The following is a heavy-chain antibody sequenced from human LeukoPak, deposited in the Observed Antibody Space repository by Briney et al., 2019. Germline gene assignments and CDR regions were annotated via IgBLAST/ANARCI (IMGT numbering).Heavy chain of an antibody. CDR3: ARVGAICSSTSCYHYFQH. V-gene: IGHV1-69*13. D-gene: IGHD2-2*01. J-gene: IGHJ1*01. CDR2: IIPIFGTA. Sequence: AVKVSCKASGGTFSSYAISWVRQAPGQGLEWMGGIIPIFGTANYAQKFQGRVTITADESTSTAYMELSSLRSEDTAVYYCARVGAICSSTSCYHYFQHWGQGTLVTVSS. CDR1: GGTFSSYA.